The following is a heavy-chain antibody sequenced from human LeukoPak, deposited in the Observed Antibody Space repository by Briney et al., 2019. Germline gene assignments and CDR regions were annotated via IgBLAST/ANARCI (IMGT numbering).Heavy chain of an antibody. CDR1: GFTFSSHS. J-gene: IGHJ6*03. CDR3: ARVVGFGDYYYYYYMDV. D-gene: IGHD1-26*01. Sequence: GGSLRLSRTVSGFTFSSHSMSWVRQAPGKGLEWISSISGWSSNYIYYAESVKGRFTISRDNARNLMYLQMNSLRAEDTALYFCARVVGFGDYYYYYYMDVWGKGTTVIVSS. V-gene: IGHV3-21*01. CDR2: ISGWSSNYI.